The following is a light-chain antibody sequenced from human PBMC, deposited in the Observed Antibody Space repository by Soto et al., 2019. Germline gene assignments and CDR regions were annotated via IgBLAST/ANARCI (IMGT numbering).Light chain of an antibody. CDR2: EVS. V-gene: IGLV2-14*01. CDR3: SSYTSSTTLV. CDR1: SSDVGGYNY. Sequence: QSALTQPASVSGSPGQSITISCTGTSSDVGGYNYVSWYQQHPGRAPKLMIFEVSDRPSGVSNRFSGSKSGNTASLTISGLRAEDEADYYCSSYTSSTTLVFGTGNKVTVL. J-gene: IGLJ1*01.